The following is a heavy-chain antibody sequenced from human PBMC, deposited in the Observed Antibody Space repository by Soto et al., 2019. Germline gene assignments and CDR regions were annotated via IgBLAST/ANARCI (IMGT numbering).Heavy chain of an antibody. CDR1: GGTFSSYT. CDR2: IIPMLGIA. D-gene: IGHD1-1*01. J-gene: IGHJ4*02. CDR3: ATGTGGDAAGWFDY. V-gene: IGHV1-69*02. Sequence: QVQLVQSGAEVKKPGSSVKVACKASGGTFSSYTISWVRQAPGQGLEWMRRIIPMLGIANYAQKFQGRVTITANKSTSTAYMELSTLRSEDTAVYYCATGTGGDAAGWFDYWGQGTLVTVSS.